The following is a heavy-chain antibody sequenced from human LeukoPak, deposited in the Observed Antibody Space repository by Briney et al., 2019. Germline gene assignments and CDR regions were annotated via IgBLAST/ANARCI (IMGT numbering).Heavy chain of an antibody. CDR1: GYTLTELS. CDR2: FDPEDGET. D-gene: IGHD3-3*01. Sequence: ASVKVSCKVSGYTLTELSMHWVRQAPGKGLEWMGGFDPEDGETIYAQRFQGGVTMTEDTSTDTAYMELSSLRSEDTAVYYCATANVLRFLEWLSYFDYWGQGTLVTVSS. J-gene: IGHJ4*02. CDR3: ATANVLRFLEWLSYFDY. V-gene: IGHV1-24*01.